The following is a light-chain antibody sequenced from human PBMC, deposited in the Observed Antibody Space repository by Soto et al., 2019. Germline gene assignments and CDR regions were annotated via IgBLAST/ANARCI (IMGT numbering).Light chain of an antibody. CDR1: QSISSY. CDR3: QQYDNLPIT. J-gene: IGKJ5*01. V-gene: IGKV1-39*01. CDR2: AAS. Sequence: DIQMTQSPSSLSASVGDRVTITCRASQSISSYLNWYQQKPGKAPKVLIYAASSLQSGVPSRFSGSGSGTDFTLTISSLQPEDIATYYCQQYDNLPITFGQGTRLEIK.